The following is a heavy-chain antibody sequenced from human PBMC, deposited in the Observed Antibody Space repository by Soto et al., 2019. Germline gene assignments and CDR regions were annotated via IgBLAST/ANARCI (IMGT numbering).Heavy chain of an antibody. CDR1: RFTFSSYW. J-gene: IGHJ5*02. Sequence: EGSLRLSCAASRFTFSSYWMHWVRQAPGKGLVWVSRINSDGSSTSYADSVKGRFTISRDNAKNTLYLQMNSLRAEDTAVYYCARDFRAAAAGANWFDPWGQGTLVTVSS. D-gene: IGHD6-13*01. V-gene: IGHV3-74*01. CDR3: ARDFRAAAAGANWFDP. CDR2: INSDGSST.